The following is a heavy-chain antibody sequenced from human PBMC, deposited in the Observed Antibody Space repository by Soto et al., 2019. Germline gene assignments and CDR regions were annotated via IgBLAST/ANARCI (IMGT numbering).Heavy chain of an antibody. J-gene: IGHJ3*02. CDR2: IYPGDSDT. V-gene: IGHV5-51*01. Sequence: GESLKISCKGSGYSFTSYWIGWVRQMPGKGLEWMGIIYPGDSDTRYSPSFQGQVTISADKSISTAYPQWSSLKASDTAMYYCAMSADIVVVPAAMTHAFDIWGQGTMVTVSS. CDR1: GYSFTSYW. D-gene: IGHD2-2*01. CDR3: AMSADIVVVPAAMTHAFDI.